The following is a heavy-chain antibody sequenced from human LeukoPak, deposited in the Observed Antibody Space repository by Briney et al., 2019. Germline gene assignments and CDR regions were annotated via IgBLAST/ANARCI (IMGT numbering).Heavy chain of an antibody. Sequence: GESLKISCKGSGYSFTSYWIGWVCQMPGKGLEWMGIIYPGDSDTRYSPSFQGQVTISADKSISTAYLQWTSLKASDTGVYYCARHLNTLNTGSFDSWGQGTLVTVSS. CDR2: IYPGDSDT. CDR1: GYSFTSYW. V-gene: IGHV5-51*01. D-gene: IGHD1-14*01. J-gene: IGHJ4*02. CDR3: ARHLNTLNTGSFDS.